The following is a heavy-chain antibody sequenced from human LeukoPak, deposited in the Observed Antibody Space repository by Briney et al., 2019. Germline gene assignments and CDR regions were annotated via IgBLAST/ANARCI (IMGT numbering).Heavy chain of an antibody. Sequence: GGSLRLSCTASGFTFTNYAIHWVRHEPGKGLVWVSYITYDGSTTTYADSVKGRFTTSRDNAYGTVYLQMSSLRAEDTAIYYCGRVIRGLHIDYWGQGTLVTVSS. V-gene: IGHV3-74*01. CDR2: ITYDGSTT. D-gene: IGHD5-18*01. J-gene: IGHJ4*02. CDR1: GFTFTNYA. CDR3: GRVIRGLHIDY.